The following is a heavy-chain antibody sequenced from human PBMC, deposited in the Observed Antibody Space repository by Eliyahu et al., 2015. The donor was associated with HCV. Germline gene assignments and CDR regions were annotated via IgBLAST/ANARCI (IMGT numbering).Heavy chain of an antibody. J-gene: IGHJ4*02. D-gene: IGHD6-19*01. CDR2: ISSSGTYI. CDR3: ARDGSGYYIDY. V-gene: IGHV3-21*03. CDR1: GFTFSNYN. Sequence: EVQLVESGGGLVKPGGSLRLSCAASGFTFSNYNMNWVRQAPGKGLGWVSSISSSGTYIYYADSMKGRFTISRDKAKSSLYLHMNNLRAEDTAVYYCARDGSGYYIDYWGQGTLVTVSS.